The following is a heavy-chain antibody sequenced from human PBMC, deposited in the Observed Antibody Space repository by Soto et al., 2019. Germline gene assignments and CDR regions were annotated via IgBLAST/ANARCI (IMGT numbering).Heavy chain of an antibody. D-gene: IGHD1-7*01. V-gene: IGHV3-23*01. CDR1: GLPFSSYA. J-gene: IGHJ3*02. CDR3: AKVIRLGELPPPDAFDI. CDR2: ISGSGGST. Sequence: PGGSLRLSCASSGLPFSSYAMSWVRQAPGKGLEWVSAISGSGGSTYYADSVKGRFTISGDNSKNTLYLQMNSLRAEDTAVYYCAKVIRLGELPPPDAFDIWGQGTMVTVSS.